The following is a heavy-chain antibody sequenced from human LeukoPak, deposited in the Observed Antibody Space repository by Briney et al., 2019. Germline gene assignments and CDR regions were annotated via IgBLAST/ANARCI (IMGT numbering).Heavy chain of an antibody. CDR2: INTNTGNP. CDR3: ARVVVRGVDLSFYMDV. CDR1: GYTFTSYA. J-gene: IGHJ6*03. Sequence: GASVKVSCKASGYTFTSYAMNWVRQAPGQGLEWMGWINTNTGNPTYAQGFTGRFVFSLDTSVSTAYLQISSLKAEDTAVYYCARVVVRGVDLSFYMDVWGKGTTVTVSS. V-gene: IGHV7-4-1*02. D-gene: IGHD3-10*01.